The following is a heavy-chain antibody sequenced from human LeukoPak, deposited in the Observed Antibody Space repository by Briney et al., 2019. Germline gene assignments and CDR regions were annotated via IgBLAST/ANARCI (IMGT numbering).Heavy chain of an antibody. V-gene: IGHV3-30*02. CDR1: GFTFSNYG. CDR3: AKGSKALIITRDHYMDV. Sequence: GGSLRLSCAASGFTFSNYGMTWVRQAPGKGLEWVAFIRYDGSNKYYADSVKGRFTISRDNSKNTLYLQMNSLRAEDTAVFYCAKGSKALIITRDHYMDVWGKGTTVTISS. CDR2: IRYDGSNK. D-gene: IGHD3-3*01. J-gene: IGHJ6*03.